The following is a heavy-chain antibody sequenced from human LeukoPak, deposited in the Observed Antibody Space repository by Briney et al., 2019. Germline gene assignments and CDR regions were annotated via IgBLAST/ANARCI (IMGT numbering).Heavy chain of an antibody. Sequence: ASVKVSCKVSGYTLTELSMHWVRQAPGKGLEWMGGFDPEDGETIYAQKFQGRVTMTEDTSTDTAYMELSSLRSEDTAVYYYATVPTGGYYGSGSLDYWGQGTLVTVSS. J-gene: IGHJ4*02. V-gene: IGHV1-24*01. CDR2: FDPEDGET. CDR3: ATVPTGGYYGSGSLDY. D-gene: IGHD3-10*01. CDR1: GYTLTELS.